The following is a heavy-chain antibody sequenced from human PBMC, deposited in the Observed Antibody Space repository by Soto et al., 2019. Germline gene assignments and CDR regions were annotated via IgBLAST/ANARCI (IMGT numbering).Heavy chain of an antibody. Sequence: QVPLVQSGAEVKKPGASVKVSCKASGYTFSNYGINWVRQAPGQGLEWMGWISGYNGNTNYAQKLQGRVTMTTDTSTTTVYMELRSLRSDDSAIYFCARDLDSGSFYPFDFWGQGTLVTVSS. D-gene: IGHD1-26*01. CDR3: ARDLDSGSFYPFDF. CDR2: ISGYNGNT. J-gene: IGHJ4*02. CDR1: GYTFSNYG. V-gene: IGHV1-18*01.